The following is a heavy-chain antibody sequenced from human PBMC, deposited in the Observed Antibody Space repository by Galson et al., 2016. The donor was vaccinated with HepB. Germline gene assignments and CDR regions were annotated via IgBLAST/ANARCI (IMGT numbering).Heavy chain of an antibody. CDR2: SRNKGRSYTT. Sequence: SLRLSCAASGFTFSDRYMDWVRQSRGKGLEWVGRSRNKGRSYTTEYAASVKGRFTISRDDSKNSVYLQMSSLKTDDTAVYYCTTAGQYIDRYLQDYWGQGILVTVSS. V-gene: IGHV3-72*01. D-gene: IGHD5-18*01. J-gene: IGHJ4*02. CDR1: GFTFSDRY. CDR3: TTAGQYIDRYLQDY.